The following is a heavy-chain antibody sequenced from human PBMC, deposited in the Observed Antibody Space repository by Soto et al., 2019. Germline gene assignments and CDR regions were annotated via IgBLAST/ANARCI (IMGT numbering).Heavy chain of an antibody. Sequence: QITLKESGPTLVKPTQTLTLTCTFSGFSLSTSGVGVGLMRQPPGKALEWLAHIYWNDYKRYSPSLKSRLTITKDNSKNQVVLTMTTMDPMDTATYYCAHRLADIVASEFYFDFWGQGTLVTVSS. D-gene: IGHD5-12*01. CDR3: AHRLADIVASEFYFDF. V-gene: IGHV2-5*01. CDR1: GFSLSTSGVG. CDR2: IYWNDYK. J-gene: IGHJ4*02.